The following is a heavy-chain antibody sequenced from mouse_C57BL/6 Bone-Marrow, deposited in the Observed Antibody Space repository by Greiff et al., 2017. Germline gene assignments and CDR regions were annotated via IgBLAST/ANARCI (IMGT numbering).Heavy chain of an antibody. CDR3: ARSGFYYGSSYD. J-gene: IGHJ2*01. Sequence: QVQLQQPGAELVRPGSSVKLSCKASGYTFTSYWMHWVKQRPIQGLEWIGNIDPSDSETHYNQKFKDKATLTVDKSSSTAYMQLSSLTSEDSAVYYCARSGFYYGSSYDWGQGTTLTVSS. CDR1: GYTFTSYW. D-gene: IGHD1-1*01. V-gene: IGHV1-52*01. CDR2: IDPSDSET.